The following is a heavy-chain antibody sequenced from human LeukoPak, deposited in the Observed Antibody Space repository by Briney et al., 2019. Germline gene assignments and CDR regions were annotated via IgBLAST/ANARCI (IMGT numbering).Heavy chain of an antibody. CDR3: ARYSSSSSWFDP. Sequence: SVKVSCKASGGTFSSYAISWVRQAPGQALEWMGGIIPIFGTANYAQKFQGRVTITADESTSTAYMELSSLRSEDTAVYYCARYSSSSSWFDPWGQGTLVTVSS. D-gene: IGHD6-6*01. J-gene: IGHJ5*02. CDR2: IIPIFGTA. CDR1: GGTFSSYA. V-gene: IGHV1-69*13.